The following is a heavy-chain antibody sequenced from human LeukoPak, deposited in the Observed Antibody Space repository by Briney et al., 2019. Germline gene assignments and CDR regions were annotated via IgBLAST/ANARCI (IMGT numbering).Heavy chain of an antibody. Sequence: GGSLRLSCAASGFTFSSYSMNWVRQAPGKGLEWVSSISSSSSYIYYADSVKGRFTISRDNAKNSLYLQMNSLRAEDTAVYYCARDLRIAAAGWDYYYYYMDVWGKGTTVTVSS. CDR1: GFTFSSYS. CDR2: ISSSSSYI. D-gene: IGHD6-13*01. J-gene: IGHJ6*03. V-gene: IGHV3-21*01. CDR3: ARDLRIAAAGWDYYYYYMDV.